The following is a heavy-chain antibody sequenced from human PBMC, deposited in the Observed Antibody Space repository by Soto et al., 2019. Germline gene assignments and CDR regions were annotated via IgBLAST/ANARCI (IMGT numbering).Heavy chain of an antibody. CDR1: GFTFSSYG. CDR3: AKARCSTANCYVPEY. D-gene: IGHD2-2*01. J-gene: IGHJ4*02. V-gene: IGHV3-33*06. Sequence: PGGSLRLSCAASGFTFSSYGMRWVRQAPGKGLEWVAVIWYDGSNKYYADSVKGRFTISRDNSKNTLCLQMNSLRAEDTAVYYCAKARCSTANCYVPEYWGQGTRVTVSS. CDR2: IWYDGSNK.